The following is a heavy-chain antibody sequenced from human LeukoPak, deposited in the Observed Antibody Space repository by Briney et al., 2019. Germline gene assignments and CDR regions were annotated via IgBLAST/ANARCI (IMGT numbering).Heavy chain of an antibody. Sequence: SETLSLTCSVSGGSINSNSHHWDWIRQAPRKGLEWIGNIYYSGTTSYNPSLKSRVTISVDTSKNQFSLRLSSVTAADTAVYYCARRGDILTDYAFDYWGQGTLVTVSS. CDR3: ARRGDILTDYAFDY. CDR2: IYYSGTT. D-gene: IGHD3-9*01. CDR1: GGSINSNSHH. J-gene: IGHJ4*02. V-gene: IGHV4-39*01.